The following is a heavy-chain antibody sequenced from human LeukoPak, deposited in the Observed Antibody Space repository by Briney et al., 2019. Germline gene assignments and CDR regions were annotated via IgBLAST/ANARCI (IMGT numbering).Heavy chain of an antibody. D-gene: IGHD6-13*01. Sequence: ASVKVSCKASGYTFTSYDINWVRQATGQGLEWMGWMNPNSGNTGYAQKFQGRVTITRNTSISTAYMELSSLRSEDTAVYYCARGYRYSSSWSPRRDYYYMDVWGKGTTVTVSS. CDR1: GYTFTSYD. J-gene: IGHJ6*03. CDR2: MNPNSGNT. CDR3: ARGYRYSSSWSPRRDYYYMDV. V-gene: IGHV1-8*03.